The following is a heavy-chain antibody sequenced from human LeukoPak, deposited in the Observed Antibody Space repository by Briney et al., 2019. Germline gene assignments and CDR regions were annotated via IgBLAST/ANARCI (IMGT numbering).Heavy chain of an antibody. CDR1: GYTFTSYD. Sequence: ASVTVSCKASGYTFTSYDINWVRQATGQGLEWMEWMNPNSGNTGYAQKFQGRVTMTRNTSISTAYMELSSLRSEDTAVYYCARALLPIGFDYWGQGTLVTVSS. V-gene: IGHV1-8*01. CDR3: ARALLPIGFDY. D-gene: IGHD2-15*01. CDR2: MNPNSGNT. J-gene: IGHJ4*02.